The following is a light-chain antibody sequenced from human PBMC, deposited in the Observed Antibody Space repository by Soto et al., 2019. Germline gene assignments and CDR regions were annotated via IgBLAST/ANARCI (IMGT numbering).Light chain of an antibody. V-gene: IGKV3-11*01. CDR2: AAS. CDR3: QQRYISPRT. CDR1: QRVSSY. J-gene: IGKJ4*02. Sequence: EVELTQSPSSLSSSVGERATISCRASQRVSSYLNWYQQKPGDAPRLLIYAASYWPTGIAARFSGSGSGTDFTLTISSLQPEDFAIYYGQQRYISPRTFGGGTKVQIK.